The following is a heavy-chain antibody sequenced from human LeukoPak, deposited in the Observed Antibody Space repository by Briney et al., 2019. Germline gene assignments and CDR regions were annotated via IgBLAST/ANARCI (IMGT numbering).Heavy chain of an antibody. J-gene: IGHJ6*02. Sequence: SSETLSLTCTVSGDSISTYYWSWIRQPPGKGLEWIGYIYYTGRTNYNPSLKSRVTISVDTSKNQFSLKLSSVTAADTAVYYCARAQLSLVVDFGMDVWGQGTTVTVSS. CDR1: GDSISTYY. CDR3: ARAQLSLVVDFGMDV. CDR2: IYYTGRT. V-gene: IGHV4-59*01. D-gene: IGHD1-1*01.